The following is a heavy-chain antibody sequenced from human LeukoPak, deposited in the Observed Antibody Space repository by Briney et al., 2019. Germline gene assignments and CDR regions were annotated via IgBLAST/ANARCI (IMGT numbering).Heavy chain of an antibody. J-gene: IGHJ4*02. CDR2: INHSGST. D-gene: IGHD3-3*01. CDR1: GGSFSGYY. Sequence: SETLSLTCAVYGGSFSGYYWSWIRQPPGKGLEWIGEINHSGSTNYNRSLKSRVTISVDTSKNQFPLKLSSVTAADAAVYYCARAGGGYYDFWSGYYTPFFDYWGQGTLVTVSS. CDR3: ARAGGGYYDFWSGYYTPFFDY. V-gene: IGHV4-34*01.